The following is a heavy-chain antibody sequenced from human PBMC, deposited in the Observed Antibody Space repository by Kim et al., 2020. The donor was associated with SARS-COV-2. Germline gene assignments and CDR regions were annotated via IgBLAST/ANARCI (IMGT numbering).Heavy chain of an antibody. Sequence: GGSLRLSCAASGFTFSSYAMHWVRQAPGKGLEWVAVISYDGSNKYYADSVKGRFTISRDNSKNTLYLQMNSLRAEDTAVYYCAVGEDIVVVPAAIGHDYSNYGGYYFDYWGQGTLVTVSS. CDR3: AVGEDIVVVPAAIGHDYSNYGGYYFDY. V-gene: IGHV3-30-3*01. CDR1: GFTFSSYA. CDR2: ISYDGSNK. D-gene: IGHD2-2*01. J-gene: IGHJ4*02.